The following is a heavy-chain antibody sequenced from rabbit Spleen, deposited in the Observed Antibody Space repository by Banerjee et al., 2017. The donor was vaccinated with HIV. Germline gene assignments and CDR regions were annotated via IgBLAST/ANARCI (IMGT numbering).Heavy chain of an antibody. D-gene: IGHD1-1*01. Sequence: QEQLVESGGGLVQPGGSLKLSCKVSGFDFRQYGVTWVRQAPGKGLEWIGCINTGTGKGVYASWAKGRFTISKTSTTTVTLQMTSLTAADTATYFCARDLVGVIGWNFYLWGPGTLVTVS. CDR1: GFDFRQYG. V-gene: IGHV1S45*01. CDR3: ARDLVGVIGWNFYL. J-gene: IGHJ4*01. CDR2: INTGTGKG.